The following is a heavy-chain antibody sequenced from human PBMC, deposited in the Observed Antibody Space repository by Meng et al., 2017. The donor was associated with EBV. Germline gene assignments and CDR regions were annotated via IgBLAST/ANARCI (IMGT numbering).Heavy chain of an antibody. CDR2: ISSSSGYI. CDR3: AREGGYGDYFDY. V-gene: IGHV3-21*01. CDR1: GFTFSSYS. D-gene: IGHD4-17*01. J-gene: IGHJ4*02. Sequence: EVQLVESGGXLVKPGXSLILSCAASGFTFSSYSMNWVRQAPGKGLEWVSSISSSSGYIYYADSVKGRFTISRDNAKNSLYLQMNSLRAEDTAVYYCAREGGYGDYFDYWGQGTLVTVSS.